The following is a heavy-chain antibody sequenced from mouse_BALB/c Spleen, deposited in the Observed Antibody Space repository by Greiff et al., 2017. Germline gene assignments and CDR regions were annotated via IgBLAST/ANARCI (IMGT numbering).Heavy chain of an antibody. CDR1: GFDFSRYW. D-gene: IGHD1-1*02. J-gene: IGHJ3*01. V-gene: IGHV4-1*02. CDR3: ARSLYGPFAY. Sequence: EVKLMESGGGLVQPGGSLKLSCAASGFDFSRYWMSWVRQAPGKGLEWIGEINPDSSTINYTPSLKDKFIISRDNAKNTLYLQMSKVRSEDTALYYCARSLYGPFAYWGQGTLVTVSA. CDR2: INPDSSTI.